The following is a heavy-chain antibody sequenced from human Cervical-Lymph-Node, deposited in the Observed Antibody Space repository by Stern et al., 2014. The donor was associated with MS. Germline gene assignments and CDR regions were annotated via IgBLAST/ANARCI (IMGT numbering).Heavy chain of an antibody. CDR1: GSTISDAR. Sequence: EVQLVESGGGLVKPGGSLRLSCAASGSTISDARMSWVRQAPGKGLAWVGRIKSKTDGGTTDYTAPVKGRFTISRDDLKNTLYLQINSLKTEDTAVYYCTTGFNWGQGTLVTVSS. J-gene: IGHJ4*02. CDR3: TTGFN. CDR2: IKSKTDGGTT. V-gene: IGHV3-15*01.